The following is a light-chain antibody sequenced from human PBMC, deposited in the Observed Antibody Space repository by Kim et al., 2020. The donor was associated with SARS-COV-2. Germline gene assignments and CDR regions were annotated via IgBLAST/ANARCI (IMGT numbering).Light chain of an antibody. Sequence: SSELTQDPTVSVALGQTVRITCQGDSLRRYSASWYQQKPGQAPVFVIHGKKNRPSGIPDRFSGSSSGDTASLTITGAQAEDEASYYCRSRDSSGHHLQVFGGGTQLTVL. CDR2: GKK. V-gene: IGLV3-19*01. CDR3: RSRDSSGHHLQV. J-gene: IGLJ2*01. CDR1: SLRRYS.